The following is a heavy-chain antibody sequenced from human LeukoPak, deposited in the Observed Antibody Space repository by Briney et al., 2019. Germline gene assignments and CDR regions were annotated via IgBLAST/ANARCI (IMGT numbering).Heavy chain of an antibody. J-gene: IGHJ6*02. D-gene: IGHD4-11*01. V-gene: IGHV3-11*01. CDR3: ARSMTTYPYYYYGMDV. Sequence: GGSLRLSCAASGFTFSDYYMSWIRQAPGKGLEWVSYISSSGSTIYYADPVKGRFTISRDNAKNSLYLQMNSLRAEDTAVYYCARSMTTYPYYYYGMDVWGQGTTVTVSS. CDR1: GFTFSDYY. CDR2: ISSSGSTI.